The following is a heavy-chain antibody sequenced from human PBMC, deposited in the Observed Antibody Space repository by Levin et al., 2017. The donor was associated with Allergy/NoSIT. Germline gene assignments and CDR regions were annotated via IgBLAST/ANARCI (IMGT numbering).Heavy chain of an antibody. V-gene: IGHV4-39*01. CDR1: GDSISSNTYF. J-gene: IGHJ5*02. CDR3: ARHFYSSRQPES. CDR2: IYFLGST. Sequence: SETLSLTCTVSGDSISSNTYFWGWIRQPPGKGLEWIGNIYFLGSTFYNPSLKSRVTMSVDTSKNQFSLKLSSVTAADTAVYYCARHFYSSRQPESWGQGTLVTVSS. D-gene: IGHD6-13*01.